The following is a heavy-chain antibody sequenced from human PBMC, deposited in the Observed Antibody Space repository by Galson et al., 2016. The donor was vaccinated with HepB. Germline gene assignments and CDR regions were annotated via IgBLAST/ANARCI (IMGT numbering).Heavy chain of an antibody. Sequence: PALVKPTQTLTLTCTFSGFSLSTSGVGVGWIRQPPGKALEWLALIHWDDDKRYIPSLKTRLTITKETSKNQVVLTMTNMDPLDTATYYCAHRESHDYWATHFRNDAFDIWGRGTMVTVSS. CDR3: AHRESHDYWATHFRNDAFDI. J-gene: IGHJ3*02. D-gene: IGHD3-3*01. CDR2: IHWDDDK. V-gene: IGHV2-5*02. CDR1: GFSLSTSGVG.